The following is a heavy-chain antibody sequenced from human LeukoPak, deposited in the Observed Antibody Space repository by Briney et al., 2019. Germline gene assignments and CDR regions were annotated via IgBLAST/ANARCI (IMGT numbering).Heavy chain of an antibody. CDR1: GYTFSGYG. J-gene: IGHJ4*02. CDR2: FSEYNGNT. CDR3: ARGAGSYGDYSLWLGY. D-gene: IGHD4-17*01. Sequence: ASVKVSCKASGYTFSGYGFSWDRQPPGQGLEWVGGFSEYNGNTIYAQSYQGRVTMTTDTSTSTVYMELRSLRPDDTAVYYCARGAGSYGDYSLWLGYWGQGTLVTVSS. V-gene: IGHV1-18*01.